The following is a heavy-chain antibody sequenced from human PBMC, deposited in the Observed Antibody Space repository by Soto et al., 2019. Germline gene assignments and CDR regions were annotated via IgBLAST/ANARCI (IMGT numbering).Heavy chain of an antibody. CDR1: GFTFSSYA. Sequence: PGGSLRLSCAASGFTFSSYAMSWVRQAPGKGLEWVSAISGSGDKTYYADSVKGRITISRDNSKNTLYLQMNSLRAEDTAVYYCAKDGKIAEAGTWVKYFDYWGQGTLVTVSS. CDR3: AKDGKIAEAGTWVKYFDY. CDR2: ISGSGDKT. V-gene: IGHV3-23*01. D-gene: IGHD6-13*01. J-gene: IGHJ4*02.